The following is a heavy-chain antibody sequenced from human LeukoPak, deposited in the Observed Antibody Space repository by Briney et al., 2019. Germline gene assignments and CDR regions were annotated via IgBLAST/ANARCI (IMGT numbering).Heavy chain of an antibody. CDR3: ARGIRWASVY. Sequence: PGGSLRLSCAASGFTFSSYGMVWVRQAPGKGLEYVSCITSNGGTTYYGDSVKGRFTISSDNSKDTLYLQMGSLRTEDMAVYYCARGIRWASVYWGQGTLATVAS. V-gene: IGHV3-64*02. CDR1: GFTFSSYG. D-gene: IGHD3-16*01. CDR2: ITSNGGTT. J-gene: IGHJ4*02.